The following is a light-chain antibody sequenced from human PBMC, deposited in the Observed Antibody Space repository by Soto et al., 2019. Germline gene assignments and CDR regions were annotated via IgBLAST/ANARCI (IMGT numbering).Light chain of an antibody. J-gene: IGLJ2*01. CDR3: SSYTSSSTVV. V-gene: IGLV2-18*02. CDR1: SSDVGTYNR. Sequence: QSALTQPPSVSGSPGQSVTISCTGTSSDVGTYNRVSWYQQPPGTAPKLMIYEVSNRPSGVPDRFSGSKSGNTASLTISGLQADDEADYYCSSYTSSSTVVFGGGTKLTV. CDR2: EVS.